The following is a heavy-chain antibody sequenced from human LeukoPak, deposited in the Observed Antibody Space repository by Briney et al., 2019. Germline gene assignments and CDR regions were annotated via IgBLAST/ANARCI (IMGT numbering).Heavy chain of an antibody. J-gene: IGHJ3*02. Sequence: PGGSLRLSCAATGFTFSSYEMNWVRQAPGKGLEWVSYIGRGGALIYYADSVKGRFTISRDNAKNTLYLQMNSLRAEDSALYYCARIRESLGLGAFDIWGQGTMVTVSS. CDR1: GFTFSSYE. V-gene: IGHV3-48*03. CDR2: IGRGGALI. CDR3: ARIRESLGLGAFDI. D-gene: IGHD7-27*01.